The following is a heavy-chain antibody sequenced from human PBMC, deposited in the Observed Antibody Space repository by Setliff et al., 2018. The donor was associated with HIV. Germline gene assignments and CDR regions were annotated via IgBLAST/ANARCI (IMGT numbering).Heavy chain of an antibody. J-gene: IGHJ4*02. CDR2: TFDNGNT. V-gene: IGHV4-59*01. Sequence: KPSETLSLTCSISGGSISFYYWNWLRQTPGKGLEWIAYTFDNGNTHYNPSLESRVTLSLDTSRNLFSLRLASVTAADTAVYYCARYWGSYPEHFDYWGQGTLVTVSS. CDR3: ARYWGSYPEHFDY. D-gene: IGHD1-26*01. CDR1: GGSISFYY.